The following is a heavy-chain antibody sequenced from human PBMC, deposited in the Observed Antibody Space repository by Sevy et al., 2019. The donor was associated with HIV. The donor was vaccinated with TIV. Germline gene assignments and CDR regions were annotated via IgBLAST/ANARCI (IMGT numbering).Heavy chain of an antibody. CDR1: GGSISSGDYY. CDR3: AREGITFGGVIVNDPRDY. V-gene: IGHV4-30-4*01. CDR2: IYYSGST. D-gene: IGHD3-16*02. J-gene: IGHJ4*02. Sequence: SETLSLTCTVSGGSISSGDYYWSWIRQPPGKGLEWIGYIYYSGSTYYNPSLKSRVTISVDTSKNQFSLKLSSVTAADTAVYYCAREGITFGGVIVNDPRDYWGQRTLVTVSS.